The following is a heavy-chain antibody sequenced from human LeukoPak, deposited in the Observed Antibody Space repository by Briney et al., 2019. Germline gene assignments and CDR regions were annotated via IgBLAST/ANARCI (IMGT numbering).Heavy chain of an antibody. V-gene: IGHV3-11*06. J-gene: IGHJ4*02. CDR2: ISSSGSYI. CDR1: GFTFSDYY. CDR3: ARDGGYCSSGNCYSED. D-gene: IGHD2-15*01. Sequence: GGSLRLSCAASGFTFSDYYMTWIRQAPGKGLEWVSYISSSGSYINYADSVKGRFTISRDNAKNSLYLQMNSLRAEDTAVYYCARDGGYCSSGNCYSEDWGQGTLVTVSS.